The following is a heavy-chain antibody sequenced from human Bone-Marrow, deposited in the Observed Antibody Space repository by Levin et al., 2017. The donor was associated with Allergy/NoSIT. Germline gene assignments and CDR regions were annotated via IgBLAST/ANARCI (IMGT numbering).Heavy chain of an antibody. CDR1: GFTFSFYA. Sequence: GGSLRLSCAISGFTFSFYAMTWVRQAPGKGLEWVSGISINGDRTYYADSVKGRFTISRDNSRSTLNLQMNSLRAEDTARYYCVMTTPYYFDYWGQGTLVSVSS. J-gene: IGHJ4*02. D-gene: IGHD4-11*01. V-gene: IGHV3-23*01. CDR3: VMTTPYYFDY. CDR2: ISINGDRT.